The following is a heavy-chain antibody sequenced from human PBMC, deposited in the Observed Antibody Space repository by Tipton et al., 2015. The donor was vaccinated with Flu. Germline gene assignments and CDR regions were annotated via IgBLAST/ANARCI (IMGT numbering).Heavy chain of an antibody. J-gene: IGHJ3*02. V-gene: IGHV4-31*03. CDR3: VRDVYGTYALEI. CDR1: GGSISSGGHY. D-gene: IGHD2-8*01. Sequence: TLSLTCTVSGGSISSGGHYWSWIRQHPGKGLEWIGYMYYSGSTYYNPSLKSRVTISVDTSKNQFSLKLSSVTAADTAVYYCVRDVYGTYALEIWGHGTKVTVS. CDR2: MYYSGST.